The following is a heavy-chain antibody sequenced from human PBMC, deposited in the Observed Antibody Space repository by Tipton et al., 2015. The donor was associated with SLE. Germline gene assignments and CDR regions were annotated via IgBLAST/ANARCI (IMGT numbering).Heavy chain of an antibody. J-gene: IGHJ6*02. D-gene: IGHD5-24*01. CDR1: GFTFRSYG. CDR2: ISSFGDTI. Sequence: GSLRLSCAASGFTFRSYGMSWVRQAPGKGLEWISYISSFGDTIYHADSVKGRFTISRDSAKNSLYLQMNSLTGADTAMYYCARGGLEDYYYYGMDVWGQGTAVTVSS. CDR3: ARGGLEDYYYYGMDV. V-gene: IGHV3-48*04.